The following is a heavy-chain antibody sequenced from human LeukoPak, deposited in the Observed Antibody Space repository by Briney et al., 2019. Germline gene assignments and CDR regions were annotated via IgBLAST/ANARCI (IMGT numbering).Heavy chain of an antibody. D-gene: IGHD3-9*01. CDR3: ARDSRQYYDILTGYYRNWFDP. CDR1: GFTFSTYG. V-gene: IGHV3-21*01. Sequence: GGSLRLSCAASGFTFSTYGMHWVRQAPGKGLEWVSSISSSSSYIYYADSVKGRFTISRDNAKNSLYPQMNSLRAEDTAVYYCARDSRQYYDILTGYYRNWFDPWGQGTLVTVSS. CDR2: ISSSSSYI. J-gene: IGHJ5*02.